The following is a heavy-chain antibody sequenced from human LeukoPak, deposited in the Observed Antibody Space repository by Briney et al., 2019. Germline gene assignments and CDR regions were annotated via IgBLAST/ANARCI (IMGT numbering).Heavy chain of an antibody. V-gene: IGHV1-18*01. Sequence: GASVKVSCKASGYTFTSYGISWVRQAPGQGLEWMGLISAYNGNANYAQKLQGRVTMTTDTSTSTAYMELRSLRSDDTAVYYCARSRDGYTRVDYWGQGTLVTVSS. CDR3: ARSRDGYTRVDY. D-gene: IGHD5-24*01. J-gene: IGHJ4*02. CDR2: ISAYNGNA. CDR1: GYTFTSYG.